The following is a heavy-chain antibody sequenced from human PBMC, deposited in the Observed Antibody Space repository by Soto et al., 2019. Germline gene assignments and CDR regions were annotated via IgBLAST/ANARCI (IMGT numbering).Heavy chain of an antibody. Sequence: SVKVSGKASGLTFSSSAVQCVRQARGQLLEWIGWIVVGSGNTNYAQKFQERVTITRDMSTSTAYMELSSLRSEDTAVYYCAGRYCSGGSCYNYYGMDVWGQGTTVTVSS. CDR3: AGRYCSGGSCYNYYGMDV. CDR2: IVVGSGNT. J-gene: IGHJ6*02. V-gene: IGHV1-58*01. CDR1: GLTFSSSA. D-gene: IGHD2-15*01.